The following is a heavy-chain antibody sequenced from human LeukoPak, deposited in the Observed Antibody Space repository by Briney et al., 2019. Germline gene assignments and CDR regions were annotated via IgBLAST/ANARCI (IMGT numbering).Heavy chain of an antibody. CDR2: IIPILGIA. CDR3: ALAYYYDSSGPRSNY. V-gene: IGHV1-69*04. CDR1: GGTFSSYA. J-gene: IGHJ4*02. Sequence: SVKVSCKASGGTFSSYAISWVRQAPGQGLEWMGRIIPILGIANYAQKFQGRVTITADKSTSTAYMELSSLRSEDTAVYYCALAYYYDSSGPRSNYWGQGTLVTVSS. D-gene: IGHD3-22*01.